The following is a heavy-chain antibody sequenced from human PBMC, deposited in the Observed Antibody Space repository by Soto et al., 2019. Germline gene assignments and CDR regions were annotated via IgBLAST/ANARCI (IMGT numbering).Heavy chain of an antibody. CDR2: SYYSGST. V-gene: IGHV4-31*03. CDR1: GGSISSGGYY. CDR3: ARGYFDWFYGMDV. J-gene: IGHJ6*02. Sequence: QVQLQESGPGLVKPSQTLSLTCTVSGGSISSGGYYWSWIRQHPGKGLEWIGYSYYSGSTYYNPFLKSRVTISVDTSKNQFSLKLSSVTAADTAVYYCARGYFDWFYGMDVWGQGTTVTVSS. D-gene: IGHD3-9*01.